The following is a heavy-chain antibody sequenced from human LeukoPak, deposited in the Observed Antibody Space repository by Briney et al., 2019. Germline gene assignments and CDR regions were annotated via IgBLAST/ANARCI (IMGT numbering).Heavy chain of an antibody. CDR2: ISSSSSTI. Sequence: GGSLRLSCAASGFTFSSYSMNWVRQAPGKGLEWVSYISSSSSTIYYADSVKGRFTISRDNAKNSLYLQMNSLRAEDTAVYYCARDGELRYYYDSSGYRYFDYWGQGTLVTVSS. CDR1: GFTFSSYS. CDR3: ARDGELRYYYDSSGYRYFDY. D-gene: IGHD3-22*01. V-gene: IGHV3-48*01. J-gene: IGHJ4*02.